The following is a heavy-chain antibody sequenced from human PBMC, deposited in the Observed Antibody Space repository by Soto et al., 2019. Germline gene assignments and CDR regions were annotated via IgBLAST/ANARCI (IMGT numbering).Heavy chain of an antibody. D-gene: IGHD3-10*01. Sequence: ASVKVSCKASGYTFTSYGISLVRQAPGQGLEWMGGIIPIFGTANYAQKFQGRVTITADESTSTAYMELSSLRSEDTVVYFCAKGTSSEFLLSFDDWRHGTLVTVSS. CDR3: AKGTSSEFLLSFDD. CDR2: IIPIFGTA. J-gene: IGHJ4*01. V-gene: IGHV1-69*13. CDR1: GYTFTSYG.